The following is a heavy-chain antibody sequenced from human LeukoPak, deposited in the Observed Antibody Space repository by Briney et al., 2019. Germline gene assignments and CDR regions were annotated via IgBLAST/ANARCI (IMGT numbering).Heavy chain of an antibody. D-gene: IGHD3-22*01. CDR3: ARDQYYYDSSGSYYYGMDV. CDR2: IYHSGST. Sequence: NSSETLSLTCTVSGGSISSYSWSWIRQPPGKGLEWIGYIYHSGSTYYNPSLKSRVTISVDRSKNQFSLKLSSVTAADTAVYYCARDQYYYDSSGSYYYGMDVWGQGTTVTVSS. CDR1: GGSISSYS. V-gene: IGHV4-30-2*01. J-gene: IGHJ6*02.